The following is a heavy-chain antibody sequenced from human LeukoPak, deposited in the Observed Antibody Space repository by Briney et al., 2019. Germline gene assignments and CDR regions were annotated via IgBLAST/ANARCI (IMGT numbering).Heavy chain of an antibody. J-gene: IGHJ5*02. Sequence: ASVKVSCKASGYTFIKYAIHWVRQAPGQRLEWLGWINAGNGNTKYSQKFQGRITITKATSASTAYMGLHSLRSEDTAVYFCARDLIGTIPTGFDPWGQGTLVTVSS. CDR1: GYTFIKYA. CDR3: ARDLIGTIPTGFDP. D-gene: IGHD1-1*01. V-gene: IGHV1-3*01. CDR2: INAGNGNT.